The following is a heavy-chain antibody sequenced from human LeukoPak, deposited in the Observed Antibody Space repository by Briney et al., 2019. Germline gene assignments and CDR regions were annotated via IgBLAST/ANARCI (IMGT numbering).Heavy chain of an antibody. J-gene: IGHJ4*02. Sequence: SETLSLTGTVSGVSIGSHYWSWIRQSPGKGLEWIGCVYNSGTTVYNPSLTGRVTIAVDTSQNQHSLNLRSVTAADAAVYYCARDAYWGQGILVTVSS. V-gene: IGHV4-59*11. CDR1: GVSIGSHY. CDR3: ARDAY. CDR2: VYNSGTT.